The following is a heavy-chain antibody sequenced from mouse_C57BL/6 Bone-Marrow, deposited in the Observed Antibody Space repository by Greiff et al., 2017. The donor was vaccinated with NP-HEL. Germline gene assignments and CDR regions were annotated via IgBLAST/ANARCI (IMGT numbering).Heavy chain of an antibody. CDR1: GFTFSSYG. CDR2: ISSGGSYT. CDR3: ARPGTTDFDV. Sequence: VHVKQSGGDLVKPGGSLKLSCAASGFTFSSYGMSWVRQTPDKRLEWVATISSGGSYTYYPDSVKGRFTISRDNAKNTLYLQMSSLKSEDTAMYYCARPGTTDFDVWGTGTTVTVSS. J-gene: IGHJ1*03. D-gene: IGHD1-1*01. V-gene: IGHV5-6*01.